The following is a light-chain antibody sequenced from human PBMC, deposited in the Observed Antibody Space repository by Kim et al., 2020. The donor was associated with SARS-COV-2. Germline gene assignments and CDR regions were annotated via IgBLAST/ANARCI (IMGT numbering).Light chain of an antibody. V-gene: IGKV1-39*01. CDR3: QQSYITPRT. Sequence: PSVGHRVTSACRASQTISNYLNWYQQKPGKAPNLLIYAVSRLQSGVPSRFSGSGSGTDFTLTISSLQPEDFATYYCQQSYITPRTFGQGTKVDIK. J-gene: IGKJ1*01. CDR1: QTISNY. CDR2: AVS.